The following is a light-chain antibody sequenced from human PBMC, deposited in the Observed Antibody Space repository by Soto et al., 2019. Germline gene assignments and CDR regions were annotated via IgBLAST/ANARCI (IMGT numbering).Light chain of an antibody. V-gene: IGKV3-20*01. CDR3: QQYGRSPLWT. J-gene: IGKJ1*01. Sequence: EIVSTQSPSPPSLSPGERATLSYGGSQPVRNNYSAWSQQKPGQAPRLLIYDASSRATAIPDRFSGSGSGTAFTLTISRLEPEDFAVYYCQQYGRSPLWTSGQGTKA. CDR2: DAS. CDR1: QPVRNNY.